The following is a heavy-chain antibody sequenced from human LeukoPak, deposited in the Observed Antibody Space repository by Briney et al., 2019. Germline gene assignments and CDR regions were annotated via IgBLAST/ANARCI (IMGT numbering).Heavy chain of an antibody. D-gene: IGHD7-27*01. CDR2: IYYSGST. V-gene: IGHV4-39*01. CDR1: GGSISSSSYY. CDR3: ARLAVGIGGDY. J-gene: IGHJ4*02. Sequence: SETLSLTCTVSGGSISSSSYYWGWIRQPPGKGLEWIGSIYYSGSTYYNPSLKSRVTISVDTSKNQFSLKPSSVTAADTAVYYCARLAVGIGGDYWGQGTLVTVSS.